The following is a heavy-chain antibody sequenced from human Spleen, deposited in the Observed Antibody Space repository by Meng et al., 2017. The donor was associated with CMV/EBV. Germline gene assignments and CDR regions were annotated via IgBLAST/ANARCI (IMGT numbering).Heavy chain of an antibody. D-gene: IGHD2-2*01. J-gene: IGHJ6*02. CDR2: ISSSSSYI. CDR1: GFTFSSYS. V-gene: IGHV3-21*01. Sequence: GGSLRLSCAASGFTFSSYSMNWVRQAPGKGLEWVSSISSSSSYIYYADSVKGRFTISRDNAKNSLYLQMNSLRAEDTAVYYCARWRYCGSTSCRSVFYYYYGMDVWGQGTTVTVSS. CDR3: ARWRYCGSTSCRSVFYYYYGMDV.